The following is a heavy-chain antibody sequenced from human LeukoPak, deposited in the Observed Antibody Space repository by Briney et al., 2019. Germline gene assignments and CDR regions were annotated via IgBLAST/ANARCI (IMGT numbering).Heavy chain of an antibody. V-gene: IGHV4-61*02. D-gene: IGHD4-11*01. CDR3: ARGGLPRKRGFDY. Sequence: SETLSLTCSVSGGSIRSESYYWSWIRQPAGKGLEWIGRIYSSGSSKFNPSLKSRVTISIDTSKNQFSLKLSSVTAADTAVYYCARGGLPRKRGFDYWGQGTLVTVSS. CDR2: IYSSGSS. J-gene: IGHJ4*02. CDR1: GGSIRSESYY.